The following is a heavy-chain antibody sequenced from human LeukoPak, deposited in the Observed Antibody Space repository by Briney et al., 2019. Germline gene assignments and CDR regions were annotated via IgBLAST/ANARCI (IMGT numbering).Heavy chain of an antibody. CDR1: GGSIRSYY. J-gene: IGHJ4*02. V-gene: IGHV4-59*08. CDR3: ARHPYCSSTSCYFDY. D-gene: IGHD2-2*01. CDR2: IYYSGST. Sequence: TSETLSLTCTVSGGSIRSYYWSWIRQPPGKGLEWIGYIYYSGSTNYNPSLKSRVTISVDTSKNQFSLKLSSVTAADTAVYYCARHPYCSSTSCYFDYWGQGTLVTVSS.